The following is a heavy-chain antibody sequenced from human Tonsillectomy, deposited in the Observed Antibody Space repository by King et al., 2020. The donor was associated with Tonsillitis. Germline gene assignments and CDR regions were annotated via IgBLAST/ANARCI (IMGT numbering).Heavy chain of an antibody. D-gene: IGHD2-2*01. CDR3: AREPVVTTAANHFDY. Sequence: VQLRESGPGLVKPSETLSLTCTVSGGSISSYYWSWIRQPPGKGLEWIGYTYYSGSTNYNPSLKSRVTMSVDTSKNQFSLRLSSVTAADTAVYYCAREPVVTTAANHFDYWGQGTLVTVSS. CDR1: GGSISSYY. J-gene: IGHJ4*02. CDR2: TYYSGST. V-gene: IGHV4-59*01.